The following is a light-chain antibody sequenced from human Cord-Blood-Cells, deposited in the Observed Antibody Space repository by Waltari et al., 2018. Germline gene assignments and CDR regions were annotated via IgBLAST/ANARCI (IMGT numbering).Light chain of an antibody. CDR2: DAS. V-gene: IGKV3-11*01. Sequence: EIVLTQSPATLSLPLGERATLSCRASQSVISYLAWYQQKHGKAPRLLIYDASKRATGIPAMFSGSGSGTDFTLTISSLETEDFAVYDCQQRSNCPLTFGPGTKVEIK. CDR1: QSVISY. J-gene: IGKJ3*01. CDR3: QQRSNCPLT.